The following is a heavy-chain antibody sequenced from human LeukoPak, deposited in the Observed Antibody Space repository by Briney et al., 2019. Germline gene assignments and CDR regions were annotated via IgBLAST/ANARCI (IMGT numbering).Heavy chain of an antibody. V-gene: IGHV3-48*04. Sequence: PGGSLRLSCAASGFTFSSYAMNWVRQAPGKGLGWVSYISSSTTTIYYADSVKGRFTISRDSAKNSLFLQMNSLRVEDTAVYYCAKIVSAWDGFDYWGQGALVTVSS. CDR2: ISSSTTTI. J-gene: IGHJ4*02. CDR3: AKIVSAWDGFDY. CDR1: GFTFSSYA. D-gene: IGHD3-16*02.